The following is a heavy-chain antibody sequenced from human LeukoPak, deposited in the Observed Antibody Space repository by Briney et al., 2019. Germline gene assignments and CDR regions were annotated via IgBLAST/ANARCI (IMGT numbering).Heavy chain of an antibody. CDR3: ARDHLITMMVVAQNWFDP. V-gene: IGHV4-61*02. CDR2: IYTSGST. CDR1: GASISSGSYY. Sequence: PSETLSLTCTVSGASISSGSYYWSWIRQPAGKGLEWIGRIYTSGSTTYNPSLKRRVTISVDTSKNQFSLKLSSVTAADTAVYYCARDHLITMMVVAQNWFDPWGQGTLVTVSS. D-gene: IGHD3-22*01. J-gene: IGHJ5*02.